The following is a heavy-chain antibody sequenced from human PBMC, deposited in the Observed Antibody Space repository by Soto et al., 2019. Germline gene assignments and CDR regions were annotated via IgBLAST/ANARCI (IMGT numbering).Heavy chain of an antibody. CDR2: ISSSSSYI. J-gene: IGHJ4*02. CDR3: ARDAGGDFFDY. CDR1: GFTFSSYS. D-gene: IGHD2-21*02. Sequence: GGSLRLSCAASGFTFSSYSMNWFRQAPGKGLEWVSSISSSSSYIYYADSVKGRFTISRDNAKNSLYLQMNSLRAEDTAVYYCARDAGGDFFDYWGQGTLVTVSS. V-gene: IGHV3-21*01.